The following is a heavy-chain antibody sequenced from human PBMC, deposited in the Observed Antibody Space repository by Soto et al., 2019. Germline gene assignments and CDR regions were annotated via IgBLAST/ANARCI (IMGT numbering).Heavy chain of an antibody. CDR2: IWYDGSNK. Sequence: QVQLVESGGGVVQPGRSLRLSCAASGFTFSSYGMHWVRQAPGKGLEWVAVIWYDGSNKYYADSVKGRFTISRDNSKNTLYLQMNSLRAEDTAVYYCARASYSGYASHFDYWGQGTLVTVSS. J-gene: IGHJ4*02. V-gene: IGHV3-33*01. CDR1: GFTFSSYG. D-gene: IGHD5-12*01. CDR3: ARASYSGYASHFDY.